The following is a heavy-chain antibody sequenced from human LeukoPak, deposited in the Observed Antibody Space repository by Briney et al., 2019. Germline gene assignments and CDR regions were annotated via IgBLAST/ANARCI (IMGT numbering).Heavy chain of an antibody. V-gene: IGHV4-39*07. CDR3: ARLGYSYGYNYYFDY. CDR1: GGSISSSSYY. J-gene: IGHJ4*02. Sequence: PSETLSLTCTVSGGSISSSSYYWGWIRQPPGKGLEWIGSIYYSGSTYYNPSLKSRVTISVDTSKNQFSLKLSSVTAADTAVYYCARLGYSYGYNYYFDYWGQGTLVTVSS. CDR2: IYYSGST. D-gene: IGHD5-18*01.